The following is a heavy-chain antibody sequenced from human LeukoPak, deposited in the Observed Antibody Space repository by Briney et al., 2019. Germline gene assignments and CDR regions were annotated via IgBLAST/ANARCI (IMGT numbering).Heavy chain of an antibody. CDR3: ARQLNYYDSSGYWFDP. CDR2: IYYSGST. D-gene: IGHD3-22*01. CDR1: GGSISSYY. Sequence: PSETLSLTCTVSGGSISSYYWSWIRQPPGKGLEWIGYIYYSGSTNYNPSLKSRVTISVDTSKNQFSLKLSPVTAADTAVYYCARQLNYYDSSGYWFDPWGQGTLVTVSS. V-gene: IGHV4-59*08. J-gene: IGHJ5*02.